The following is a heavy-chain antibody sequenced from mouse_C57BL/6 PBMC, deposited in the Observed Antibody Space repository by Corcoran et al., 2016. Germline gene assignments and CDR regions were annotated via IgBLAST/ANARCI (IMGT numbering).Heavy chain of an antibody. D-gene: IGHD1-1*01. CDR1: GYTFTDYY. J-gene: IGHJ2*01. Sequence: EVQLQQSGPELVKPGASVKISCKASGYTFTDYYMNWVKQSHGKSLEWIGDINPNNGGTSYNQKVKGKATLTVDKSSSTAYIELLSLTSEDSAVYYCAVYDYGSSLYYFDYWCQGTTLTVSP. CDR3: AVYDYGSSLYYFDY. CDR2: INPNNGGT. V-gene: IGHV1-26*01.